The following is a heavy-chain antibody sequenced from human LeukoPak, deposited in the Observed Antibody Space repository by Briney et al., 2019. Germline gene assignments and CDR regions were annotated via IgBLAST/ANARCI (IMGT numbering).Heavy chain of an antibody. J-gene: IGHJ4*02. CDR3: ARPQRERRVLARDY. V-gene: IGHV4-59*08. D-gene: IGHD1-1*01. CDR2: IYYSGST. CDR1: GGSISSYY. Sequence: PSETLSLTCTVSGGSISSYYWSWIRQPPGKGLEWIGFIYYSGSTNYNPSLKSRVTISVDTSKNQFSLKLSSVTAADTAVYYCARPQRERRVLARDYWGQGTLVTVSS.